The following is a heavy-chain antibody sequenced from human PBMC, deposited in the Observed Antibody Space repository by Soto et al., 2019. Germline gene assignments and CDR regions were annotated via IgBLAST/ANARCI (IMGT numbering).Heavy chain of an antibody. Sequence: EVKLVESGGGLVQPGGSLRLSCAASGFTFSNYWMYWVRQAPGPGLVWVSRINSDGSVSRYADSVKGRLTISRDNVKNTLYLQMNSLRVEDTAVYYCARGDCVGGSCYSLAGSFYYYMDVWGKGTTVTV. CDR3: ARGDCVGGSCYSLAGSFYYYMDV. J-gene: IGHJ6*03. CDR2: INSDGSVS. CDR1: GFTFSNYW. D-gene: IGHD2-15*01. V-gene: IGHV3-74*01.